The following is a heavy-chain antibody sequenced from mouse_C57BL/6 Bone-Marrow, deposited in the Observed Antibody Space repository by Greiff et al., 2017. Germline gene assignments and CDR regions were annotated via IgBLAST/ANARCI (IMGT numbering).Heavy chain of an antibody. V-gene: IGHV1-69*01. CDR1: GYTFTSYW. D-gene: IGHD1-1*01. Sequence: QVQLQQPGAELVMPGASVKLSCKASGYTFTSYWMHWVKQRPGQGLEWIGEIDPSDSYTNYNQKFKGKSTLTVDKSSSTAYMQLSSLTSGDSAVYYCARWDYDGSSDGAYWGQGTLVTVSA. CDR2: IDPSDSYT. J-gene: IGHJ3*01. CDR3: ARWDYDGSSDGAY.